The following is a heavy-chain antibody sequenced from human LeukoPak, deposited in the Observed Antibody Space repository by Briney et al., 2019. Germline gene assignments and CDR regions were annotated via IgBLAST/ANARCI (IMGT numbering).Heavy chain of an antibody. J-gene: IGHJ4*02. CDR1: GYTFTGYY. CDR3: ARVTGSSSPYYFDY. CDR2: INPNSGGT. V-gene: IGHV1-2*04. Sequence: ASVKVSCKASGYTFTGYYMHWVRQAPGQGLEWMGWINPNSGGTNYAQKFQGWVTMTRDTSISTAYMELSKLRSDDTAVYYCARVTGSSSPYYFDYWGQGTLVTVSS. D-gene: IGHD6-13*01.